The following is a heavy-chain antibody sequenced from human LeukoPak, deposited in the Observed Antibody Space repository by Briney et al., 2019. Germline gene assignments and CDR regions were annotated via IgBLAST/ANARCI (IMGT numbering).Heavy chain of an antibody. CDR2: SRASCGST. V-gene: IGHV3-23*01. CDR3: AKVATKGNYYDSSGYSLDS. Sequence: GGSLRLSYAASGFTASGYAMSWGREAPVNGLDWVAHSRASCGSTYYADSVKGRFTISRDNSKNTLYLQTNSLRAEDTAVFYCAKVATKGNYYDSSGYSLDSWGQGTLVNVSS. J-gene: IGHJ4*02. CDR1: GFTASGYA. D-gene: IGHD3-22*01.